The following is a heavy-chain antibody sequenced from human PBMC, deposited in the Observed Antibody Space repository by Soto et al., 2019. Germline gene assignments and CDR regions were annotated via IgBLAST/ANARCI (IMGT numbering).Heavy chain of an antibody. J-gene: IGHJ6*02. CDR2: ISGSGGST. CDR1: GFTFSSYA. V-gene: IGHV3-23*01. Sequence: GGSLRLSCAASGFTFSSYAMSWVRQAPGKGLEWVSAISGSGGSTYYADSVKGRFTISRDNSKNTLYLQMNSLRAEDTAVYYCANGVLAAARPRPYYYGMDVWAQGTTVTVYS. CDR3: ANGVLAAARPRPYYYGMDV. D-gene: IGHD6-13*01.